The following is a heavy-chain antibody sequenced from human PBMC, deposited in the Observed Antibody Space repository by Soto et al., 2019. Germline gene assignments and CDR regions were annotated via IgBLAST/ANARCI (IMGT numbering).Heavy chain of an antibody. J-gene: IGHJ4*02. CDR2: IYYSGST. CDR1: GGSISSYY. Sequence: SETLSLTCTVSGGSISSYYWSWIRQPPGKGLEWIGYIYYSGSTNYNPSLKSRVTISVDTSKNQFSLKLSSVTAADTAVYYCARVYGGSYSDSWGRGTLVTVSS. CDR3: ARVYGGSYSDS. D-gene: IGHD1-26*01. V-gene: IGHV4-59*01.